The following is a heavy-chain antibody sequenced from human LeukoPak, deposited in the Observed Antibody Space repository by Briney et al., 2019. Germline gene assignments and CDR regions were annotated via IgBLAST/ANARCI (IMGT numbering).Heavy chain of an antibody. D-gene: IGHD3-22*01. CDR2: IYPRGST. Sequence: SETLSLTCTVSGGSISSYYWSWIRQPAGKGLEWIGRIYPRGSTNYNPSLKSRVTMSVDTSNNQFSLKLSSVTAADTAVYYCARGAYYYDSSGYFTFHIWGQGTMVTVSS. CDR1: GGSISSYY. V-gene: IGHV4-4*07. J-gene: IGHJ3*02. CDR3: ARGAYYYDSSGYFTFHI.